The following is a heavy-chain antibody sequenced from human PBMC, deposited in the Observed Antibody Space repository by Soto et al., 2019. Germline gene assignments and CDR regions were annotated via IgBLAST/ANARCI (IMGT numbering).Heavy chain of an antibody. D-gene: IGHD5-12*01. V-gene: IGHV2-5*01. CDR2: IYLNYDK. CDR1: GFSLSTSGVG. CDR3: TNTFSRSSAYDACYYHYGMAV. Sequence: SGPTLVNPKQTLTLTCTLSGFSLSTSGVGVGWIRQPPGKALEWLALIYLNYDKRYSPSXXRRLTTTKATSKNQVHITRPTVDPVDTATYYCTNTFSRSSAYDACYYHYGMAVRSQRTTVPMSS. J-gene: IGHJ6*02.